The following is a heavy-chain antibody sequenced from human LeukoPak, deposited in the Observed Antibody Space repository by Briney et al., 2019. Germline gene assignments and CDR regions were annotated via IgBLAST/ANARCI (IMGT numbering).Heavy chain of an antibody. CDR1: GFTFSDHY. V-gene: IGHV3-72*01. Sequence: GGSLRLSCAASGFTFSDHYMDWVRQAPGKGLEWVGRTRNKANSYTTEYAASVKGRFTISRDDSKNSLYLQMNSLKTEDTAVYYCARVGGSGPAPDYYYMDVWGKGTTVTISS. J-gene: IGHJ6*03. CDR2: TRNKANSYTT. CDR3: ARVGGSGPAPDYYYMDV. D-gene: IGHD3-10*01.